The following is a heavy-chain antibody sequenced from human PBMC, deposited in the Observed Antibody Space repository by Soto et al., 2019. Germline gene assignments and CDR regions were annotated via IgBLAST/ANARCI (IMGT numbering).Heavy chain of an antibody. CDR3: AKRSPYSSGWYSPIFDY. V-gene: IGHV3-23*01. D-gene: IGHD6-13*01. CDR2: ISESGGST. Sequence: GGFLRLSCAASGGSFSDYARSWVRQAPGKGLGWVSVISESGGSTHYADSVRGRFTVSRDNSKNSLSLRMNSLRDGDTAVYFCAKRSPYSSGWYSPIFDYWGQGALVTVSS. CDR1: GGSFSDYA. J-gene: IGHJ4*02.